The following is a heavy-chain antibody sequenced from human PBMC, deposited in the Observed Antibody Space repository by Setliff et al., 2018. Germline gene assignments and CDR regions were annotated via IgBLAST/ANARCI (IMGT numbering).Heavy chain of an antibody. CDR2: INHSGSP. J-gene: IGHJ6*02. D-gene: IGHD3-3*01. Sequence: SETLSLTCAVYGASFSGTYCSWIRQSPGKGLEWIGEINHTGSPNWIGEINHSGSPNYNPSRKSRVTMSVDTSKNQFSLKLRSVTAADTAVYYCARLSWNGLRYYGLDVWGQGTTVTVSS. CDR3: ARLSWNGLRYYGLDV. CDR1: GASFSGTY. V-gene: IGHV4-34*01.